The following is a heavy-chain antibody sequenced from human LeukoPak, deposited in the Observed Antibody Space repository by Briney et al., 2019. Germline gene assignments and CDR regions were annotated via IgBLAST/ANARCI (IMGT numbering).Heavy chain of an antibody. CDR1: GFTFDDYA. Sequence: GGPLRLSCAASGFTFDDYAMHWVRQAPGKGLEWVSGISWNSGSIGYADSVKGRFTISRDNAKNSLYLQMNSLRAEDTALYYCAKGTLPDYWGQGTLVTVSS. V-gene: IGHV3-9*01. J-gene: IGHJ4*02. CDR3: AKGTLPDY. CDR2: ISWNSGSI.